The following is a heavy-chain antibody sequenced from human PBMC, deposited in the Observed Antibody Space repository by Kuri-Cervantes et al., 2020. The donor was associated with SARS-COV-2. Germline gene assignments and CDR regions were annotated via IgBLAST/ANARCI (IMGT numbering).Heavy chain of an antibody. J-gene: IGHJ4*02. Sequence: GESLKISCAASGFTFSDYYMSWIRQAPGKGLEWVSYISSSSSYTNYADSVKGRFTISRDNAKNSLYLQMNSLRAEDTAVYYCARDLVLRYFDWTISGAFDYWGQGTLVTVSS. D-gene: IGHD3-9*01. CDR1: GFTFSDYY. V-gene: IGHV3-11*06. CDR2: ISSSSSYT. CDR3: ARDLVLRYFDWTISGAFDY.